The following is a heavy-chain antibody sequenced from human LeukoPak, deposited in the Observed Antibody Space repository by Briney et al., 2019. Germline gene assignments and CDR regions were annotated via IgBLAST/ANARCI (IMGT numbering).Heavy chain of an antibody. V-gene: IGHV3-11*05. Sequence: GGSLRLSCVASGFTFSSYAMDWIRQAPGKGLEWISYISSSGTYTNYADSAKGRFTISRDNAKNSLYLQMNSLRAEDTALYYCARVGGSYFAGYWGQGALVTVSS. J-gene: IGHJ4*02. CDR1: GFTFSSYA. CDR2: ISSSGTYT. D-gene: IGHD1-26*01. CDR3: ARVGGSYFAGY.